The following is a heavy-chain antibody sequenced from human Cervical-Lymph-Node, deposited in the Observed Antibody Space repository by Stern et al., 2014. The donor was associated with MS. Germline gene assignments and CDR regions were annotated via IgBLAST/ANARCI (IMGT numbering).Heavy chain of an antibody. D-gene: IGHD1-7*01. V-gene: IGHV1-2*06. Sequence: QMQLVQSGAEVKKPGASVKVSCKASGYTFTGYDMHWVRQAPGQGLEWMGRINPNSGGTNYAQKFQGRVTMTRDTSISTAYMELSRLRSDDTAVYYCARVGITGTTSLDYWGQGTLVTVSS. J-gene: IGHJ4*02. CDR3: ARVGITGTTSLDY. CDR2: INPNSGGT. CDR1: GYTFTGYD.